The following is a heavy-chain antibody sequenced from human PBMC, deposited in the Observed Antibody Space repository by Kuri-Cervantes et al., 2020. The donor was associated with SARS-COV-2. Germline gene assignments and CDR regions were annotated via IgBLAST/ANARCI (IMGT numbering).Heavy chain of an antibody. V-gene: IGHV4-59*11. CDR1: GGSISSHY. CDR2: IYYSGST. J-gene: IGHJ4*02. CDR3: GGVSWLQLWHRYSDS. Sequence: ESLKISCTVSGGSISSHYWSWIRQPPGKGLEWIGYIYYSGSTNYNPSLKSRVTISVDTSKNQFSLKLSSVTAADTAVYYCGGVSWLQLWHRYSDSWGQGTLVTVSS. D-gene: IGHD5-24*01.